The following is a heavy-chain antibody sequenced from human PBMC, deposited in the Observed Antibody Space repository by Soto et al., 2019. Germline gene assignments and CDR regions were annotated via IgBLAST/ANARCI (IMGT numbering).Heavy chain of an antibody. Sequence: PSETLSLTCTVSGGSISSTSYHWVWIRQPPGKGLEWIGSLDYSGGTFYNPSLKSRVTISADTSKNQFSLKVNSVTAADTAMYHCARNYYDGSGLYYWGQGTLVTVSS. CDR1: GGSISSTSYH. J-gene: IGHJ4*02. CDR3: ARNYYDGSGLYY. V-gene: IGHV4-39*01. CDR2: LDYSGGT. D-gene: IGHD3-22*01.